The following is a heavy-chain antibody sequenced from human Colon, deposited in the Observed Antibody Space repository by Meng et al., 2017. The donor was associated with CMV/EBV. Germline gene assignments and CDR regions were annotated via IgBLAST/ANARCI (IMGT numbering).Heavy chain of an antibody. V-gene: IGHV3-23*03. CDR1: GLTFSTYS. Sequence: GESPKISCSASGLTFSTYSMNWVRQAPGKGLEWVSIIYGSGSTTIYAASVQGRFTISRDNSRNVVYLQMNSLRADDTGIYYCVKDRTPDGLFEFDFWGQGTPVTVSS. CDR2: IYGSGSTT. J-gene: IGHJ4*02. D-gene: IGHD1-14*01. CDR3: VKDRTPDGLFEFDF.